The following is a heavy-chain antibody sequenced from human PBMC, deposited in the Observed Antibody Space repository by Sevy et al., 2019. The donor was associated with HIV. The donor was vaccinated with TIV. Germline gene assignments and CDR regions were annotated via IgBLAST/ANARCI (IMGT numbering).Heavy chain of an antibody. J-gene: IGHJ6*02. CDR3: ARRSGSYYYGMDV. Sequence: SETLSLTCTVSGGSISSSSYYWGWIRQPPGKGMEWIGSIYYSGRTYYNPSLKSRVTISVDTSKNQFSLKLSSVTAADTAVYYCARRSGSYYYGMDVCGQGTTVTVS. D-gene: IGHD6-19*01. CDR2: IYYSGRT. V-gene: IGHV4-39*01. CDR1: GGSISSSSYY.